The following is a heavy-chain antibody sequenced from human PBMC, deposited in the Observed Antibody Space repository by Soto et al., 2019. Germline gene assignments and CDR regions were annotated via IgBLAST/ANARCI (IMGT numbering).Heavy chain of an antibody. D-gene: IGHD2-21*02. CDR1: GLSLSTTGVG. CDR2: IYWDDDK. Sequence: QITLKESGPTLVKPTQTLTLTCTFSGLSLSTTGVGVGWIRQPPGKALEWLALIYWDDDKRYSPSLKSRLTNTXDPSXTXGVLTMTNMAPVDTATYYCVQSRCGGDCLQSYSSHSYYGLDVWGQGTTVTVSS. V-gene: IGHV2-5*02. CDR3: VQSRCGGDCLQSYSSHSYYGLDV. J-gene: IGHJ6*02.